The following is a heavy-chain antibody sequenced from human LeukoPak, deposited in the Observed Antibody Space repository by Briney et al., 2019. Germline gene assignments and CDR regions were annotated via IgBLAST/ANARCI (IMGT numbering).Heavy chain of an antibody. CDR2: IKHTGTT. J-gene: IGHJ5*02. Sequence: KASETLSLTCAVYGGSFSGDYWSWIRQPPGKGLEWIGEIKHTGTTSYNPSLKSRVTILVDTSKRQLSLKLPSVTAADTAVYYCARVQRGTRPHFDPWGQGTLVTVSS. CDR3: ARVQRGTRPHFDP. V-gene: IGHV4-34*01. CDR1: GGSFSGDY. D-gene: IGHD1-1*01.